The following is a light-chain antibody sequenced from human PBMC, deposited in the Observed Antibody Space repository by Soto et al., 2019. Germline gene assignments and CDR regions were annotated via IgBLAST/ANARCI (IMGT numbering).Light chain of an antibody. V-gene: IGKV1-5*03. CDR1: QSISNW. J-gene: IGKJ2*03. CDR3: QQYKSYSYS. CDR2: KAS. Sequence: DIQMTQSPSTLSTSVGDRVTITCRASQSISNWLAWYQQKPGKAPKLLIYKASTLESGVPSRFSGSGSGTEFTVTISSLQPDDFATYYCQQYKSYSYSFGPGTKLEIK.